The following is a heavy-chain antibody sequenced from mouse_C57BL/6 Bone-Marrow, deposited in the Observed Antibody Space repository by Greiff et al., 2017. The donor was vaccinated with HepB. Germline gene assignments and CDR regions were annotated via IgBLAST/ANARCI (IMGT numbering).Heavy chain of an antibody. J-gene: IGHJ2*01. Sequence: EVQLQQSGPVLVKPGASVKMSCKASGYTFTDYYMNWVKQSHGKSLEWIGVINPYNGGTSYNQKFKGKATLTVDKSSSTAYMELNSLTSEDSAVYYCARSTMVKIDYWGQGTTLTVSS. D-gene: IGHD2-2*01. V-gene: IGHV1-19*01. CDR2: INPYNGGT. CDR3: ARSTMVKIDY. CDR1: GYTFTDYY.